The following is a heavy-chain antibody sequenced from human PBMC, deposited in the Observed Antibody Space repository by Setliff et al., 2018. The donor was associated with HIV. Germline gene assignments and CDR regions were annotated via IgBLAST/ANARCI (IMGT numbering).Heavy chain of an antibody. CDR3: ARYGSDWFFDL. D-gene: IGHD4-17*01. Sequence: ASVKVSCKASGYTFTTFGLSWVRQAPGQGLEWMGWINTETGTPMYPNGFTGRFDFSLDTSISTAYLQIDSLNAEDTAVYYCARYGSDWFFDLWGRGTLVTVSS. CDR1: GYTFTTFG. CDR2: INTETGTP. J-gene: IGHJ2*01. V-gene: IGHV7-4-1*01.